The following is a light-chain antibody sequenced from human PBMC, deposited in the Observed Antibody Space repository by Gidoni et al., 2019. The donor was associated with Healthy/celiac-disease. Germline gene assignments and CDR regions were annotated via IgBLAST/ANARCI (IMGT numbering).Light chain of an antibody. CDR2: QDS. J-gene: IGLJ2*01. CDR1: NSGDKY. V-gene: IGLV3-1*01. Sequence: SYELTQPPSVPVPPGPTASITCSGDNSGDKYACWYQQKPGQSPVLVIYQDSKRPSGIPERFSGSNSENTATLTISGTQAMDEADYYCQAWDSSTEVFGGGTKLTVL. CDR3: QAWDSSTEV.